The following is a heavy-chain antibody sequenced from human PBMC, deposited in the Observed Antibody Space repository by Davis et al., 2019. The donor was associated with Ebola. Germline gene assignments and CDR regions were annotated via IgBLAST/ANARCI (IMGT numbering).Heavy chain of an antibody. CDR3: AADTADTAMDHA. D-gene: IGHD5-18*01. V-gene: IGHV1-18*01. Sequence: ASVKVSCKASGYTFTSYGISWVRQAPGQGLEWMGWISAYNGNTNYAQKFQGRVTITADESTSTAYMELSSLRSEDTAVYYCAADTADTAMDHAWGQGTLVTVSS. CDR1: GYTFTSYG. J-gene: IGHJ5*02. CDR2: ISAYNGNT.